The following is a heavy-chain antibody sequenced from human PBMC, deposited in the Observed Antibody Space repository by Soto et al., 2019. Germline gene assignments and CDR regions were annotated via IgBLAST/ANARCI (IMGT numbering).Heavy chain of an antibody. V-gene: IGHV3-30*18. CDR2: ISYDGRNK. D-gene: IGHD3-22*01. CDR3: AKDTYYHDSSGYYTFDY. J-gene: IGHJ4*02. CDR1: GLILRIYG. Sequence: PGVPLRLSCAASGLILRIYGVHWVRQAPGKALEWVAAISYDGRNKFYVDPVKGRFTISRDNSKNTVDLQMNSLRVEDTAVFYCAKDTYYHDSSGYYTFDYWGQGTLVTVSS.